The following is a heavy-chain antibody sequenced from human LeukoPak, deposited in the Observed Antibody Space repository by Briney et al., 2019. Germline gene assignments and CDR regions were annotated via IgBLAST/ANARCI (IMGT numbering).Heavy chain of an antibody. J-gene: IGHJ4*02. Sequence: GGSLRLSCAASKFTFSSYWMHWVRQAPGKGLVWVSRINPDGSTTNYADSVKGRFTISRDNAKNTLYLQMNSLRAEDTAVYYCAKPLWWGAAPGVFFDYWGQGTLVTVSS. CDR1: KFTFSSYW. CDR3: AKPLWWGAAPGVFFDY. D-gene: IGHD4/OR15-4a*01. CDR2: INPDGSTT. V-gene: IGHV3-74*01.